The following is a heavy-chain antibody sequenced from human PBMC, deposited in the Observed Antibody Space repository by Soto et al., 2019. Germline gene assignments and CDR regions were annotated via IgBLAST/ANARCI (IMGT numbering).Heavy chain of an antibody. CDR3: VKDGGYCSSTTCYSPRNHYFDS. V-gene: IGHV3-7*03. Sequence: EVQLVESGGGLVQPGGSLRVSCAASGFTFSDYWMSWVRQAPGKGPEWVANIKFDGSEKQYVDSVKGRFSISRDNSRNSLFLQTNSLRAGDTAVYYCVKDGGYCSSTTCYSPRNHYFDSWGQGTLVTVSS. J-gene: IGHJ4*02. CDR2: IKFDGSEK. CDR1: GFTFSDYW. D-gene: IGHD2-2*01.